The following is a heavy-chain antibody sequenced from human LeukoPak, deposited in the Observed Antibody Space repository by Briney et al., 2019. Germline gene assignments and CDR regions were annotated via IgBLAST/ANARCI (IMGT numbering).Heavy chain of an antibody. CDR2: IIPSDGFT. J-gene: IGHJ5*02. Sequence: ASVKVSCKASGGTFSNYAISWVRQAPGQGLEWMGMIIPSDGFTSYAQKFQGRVTMTRDMSTSTVYMELSSLRSEDTAVYFCASAPRYSSSWPNNWFDPWGQGTLVTVSS. CDR3: ASAPRYSSSWPNNWFDP. V-gene: IGHV1-46*01. CDR1: GGTFSNYA. D-gene: IGHD6-13*01.